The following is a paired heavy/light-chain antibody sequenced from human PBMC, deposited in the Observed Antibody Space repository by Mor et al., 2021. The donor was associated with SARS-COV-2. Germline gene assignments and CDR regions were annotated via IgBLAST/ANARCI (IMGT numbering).Light chain of an antibody. Sequence: QSVLTQPPSVSGAPGQRVTISCTGSSSNIGAGYDIQWYQQLPGTAPKLLIYGNSNRPSGVPDRFSGSKSGTSASLAITGLQAEDETDYYCQSYDGSLGRWVFGGGTRLTVL. CDR1: SSNIGAGYD. CDR2: GNS. CDR3: QSYDGSLGRWV. V-gene: IGLV1-40*01. J-gene: IGLJ3*02.
Heavy chain of an antibody. CDR3: AQEGSTVKTPFTLS. D-gene: IGHD4-17*01. Sequence: EVKLLESGGGLVQPGGSLRLSCVASGFTFSTNAMSWVRQAPGKGLEWVSAISGSSHRTYYTDSVKGRFTISRDNSKNTLYLQMNSLRVEDTAVYYCAQEGSTVKTPFTLSWGQGTLVTVSS. J-gene: IGHJ5*02. CDR2: ISGSSHRT. CDR1: GFTFSTNA. V-gene: IGHV3-23*01.